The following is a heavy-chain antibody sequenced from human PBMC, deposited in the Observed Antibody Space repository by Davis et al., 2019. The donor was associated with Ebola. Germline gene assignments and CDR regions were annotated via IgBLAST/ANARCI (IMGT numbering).Heavy chain of an antibody. Sequence: MPGGSLRLSCTVSGGSISSSSYYWGWIRQPPGKGLEWIGSIYYSGSTYYNPSLKSRVTISVDTSKNQFSLKLSSVTAADTAVYYCARHLGGEPGIAAAGARSPRYYYYYGMDVWGQGTTVTVSS. D-gene: IGHD6-13*01. V-gene: IGHV4-39*01. J-gene: IGHJ6*02. CDR1: GGSISSSSYY. CDR3: ARHLGGEPGIAAAGARSPRYYYYYGMDV. CDR2: IYYSGST.